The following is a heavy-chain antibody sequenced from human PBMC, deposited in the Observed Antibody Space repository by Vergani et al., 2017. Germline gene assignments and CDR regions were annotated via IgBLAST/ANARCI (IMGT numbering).Heavy chain of an antibody. D-gene: IGHD5-12*01. CDR2: ISYDGSNK. V-gene: IGHV3-30*14. CDR1: GFTFSSYA. J-gene: IGHJ4*02. CDR3: VKDGKVATIPFDY. Sequence: QVQLVESGGGVVQPGRSLRLSCAASGFTFSSYAMHWVRQAPGKGLEWVAVISYDGSNKYYADSVKGRFTISRDNSKNTLYLQMSSLRAEDTAVYYCVKDGKVATIPFDYWGQGTLVTVSS.